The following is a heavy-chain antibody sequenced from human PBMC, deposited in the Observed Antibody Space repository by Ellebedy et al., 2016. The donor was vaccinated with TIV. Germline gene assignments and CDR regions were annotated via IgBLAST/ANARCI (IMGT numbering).Heavy chain of an antibody. V-gene: IGHV3-30*04. D-gene: IGHD6-25*01. CDR1: GFTFSSYA. CDR2: ISSDGNVK. CDR3: ATEAGASRLVGGAFDM. Sequence: GESLKISCATSGFTFSSYAMHWVRQAPGKGLEWVAVISSDGNVKYYADSVKGRFTISRDNSKDTLYLQMNSLRVEDTAVYYCATEAGASRLVGGAFDMWGQGTMVTVSS. J-gene: IGHJ3*02.